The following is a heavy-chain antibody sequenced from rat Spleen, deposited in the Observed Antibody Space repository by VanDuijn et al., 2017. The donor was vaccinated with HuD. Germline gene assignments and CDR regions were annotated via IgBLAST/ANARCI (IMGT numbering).Heavy chain of an antibody. CDR2: MWSDGDT. CDR3: ARADIAAISLGNWFAY. D-gene: IGHD1-2*01. J-gene: IGHJ3*01. Sequence: QVQLKESGPGLVQPSQTLSLTCTVSGFSLNSYNVHWVRQPTGKGLEWMGVMWSDGDTSYNSALKSRLSISRDTSKSQVYLKKNSLQSADTATYYCARADIAAISLGNWFAYWGQGTLVTVSS. CDR1: GFSLNSYN. V-gene: IGHV2-32*01.